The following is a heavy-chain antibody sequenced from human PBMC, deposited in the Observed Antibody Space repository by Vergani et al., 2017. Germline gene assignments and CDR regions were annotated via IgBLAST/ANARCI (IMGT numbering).Heavy chain of an antibody. CDR1: GFTFSSYA. D-gene: IGHD3-22*01. CDR3: ARDPRNYYDSSGYRGFFDY. J-gene: IGHJ4*02. Sequence: VQLVESGGGVVQPGRSLRLSCAASGFTFSSYAMSWVRQAPGKGLEWVSAISGSGGSTYYADSVKGRFTISRDNSKNTLYLQMNSLRAEDTAVYYCARDPRNYYDSSGYRGFFDYWGQGTLVTVSS. V-gene: IGHV3-23*04. CDR2: ISGSGGST.